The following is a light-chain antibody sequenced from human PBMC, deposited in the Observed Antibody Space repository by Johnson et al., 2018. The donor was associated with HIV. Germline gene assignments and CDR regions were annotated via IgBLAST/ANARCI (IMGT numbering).Light chain of an antibody. J-gene: IGLJ1*01. V-gene: IGLV1-51*02. CDR1: NSNIGNNY. CDR3: GTWDSSLSEGV. Sequence: QSVLTQPPSVSAAPGQKVTISCSGSNSNIGNNYVSWYRQLPGTAPNLLIYENNKRPSGIPNRFSGSKSGTSATLGITGLQTVDAADYYCGTWDSSLSEGVFGTGTKVTVL. CDR2: ENN.